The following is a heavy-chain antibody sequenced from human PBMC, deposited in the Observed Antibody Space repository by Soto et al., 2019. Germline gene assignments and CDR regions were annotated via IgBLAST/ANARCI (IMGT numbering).Heavy chain of an antibody. CDR2: ISYDGSNK. CDR3: AKDKYSGYDLDY. Sequence: GGSLRLSCAASGFTFSSYGMHWVRQAPGKGLEWVAVISYDGSNKYYADSVKGRFTISRDNSKNTLYLQMNSLRAEDTAVYYCAKDKYSGYDLDYWGQGTLVTVSS. J-gene: IGHJ4*02. D-gene: IGHD5-12*01. V-gene: IGHV3-30*18. CDR1: GFTFSSYG.